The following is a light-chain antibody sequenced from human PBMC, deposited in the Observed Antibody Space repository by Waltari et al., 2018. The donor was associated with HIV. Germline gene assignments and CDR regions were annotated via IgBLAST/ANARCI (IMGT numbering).Light chain of an antibody. Sequence: GGYNFVSWYQQHPGKAPKLMIYEGSKRPSGVSNRFSGSKSGNTASLTISGLQAEDEADYYCCSYTSSNTYVFGTGTEVSVL. CDR3: CSYTSSNTYV. J-gene: IGLJ1*01. CDR1: GGYNF. V-gene: IGLV2-23*01. CDR2: EGS.